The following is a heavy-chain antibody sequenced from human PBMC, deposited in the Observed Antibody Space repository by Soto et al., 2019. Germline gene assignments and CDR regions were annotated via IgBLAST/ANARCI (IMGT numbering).Heavy chain of an antibody. D-gene: IGHD3-22*01. V-gene: IGHV4-34*01. CDR3: ARSDHYYYDSSGYWDY. CDR1: GGSFSGYY. J-gene: IGHJ4*02. Sequence: SETLSLTCAVYGGSFSGYYWSWIRQPPGKGLEWIGEINHSGSTNYNPSLKSRLTISVDTSKNQFSLKLSSVTAADTAVYYCARSDHYYYDSSGYWDYWGQGTLVTVSS. CDR2: INHSGST.